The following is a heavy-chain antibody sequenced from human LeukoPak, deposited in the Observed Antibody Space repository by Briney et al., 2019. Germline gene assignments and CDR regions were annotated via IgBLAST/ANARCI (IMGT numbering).Heavy chain of an antibody. CDR1: GYSISSGYY. J-gene: IGHJ4*02. CDR2: IYYSGST. Sequence: SETLSLTCTVSGYSISSGYYWGWIRQPPGKGLEWIGSIYYSGSTYYNPSLKSRVTISVDTSKNQFSLKLSSVTAADTAVYYCARAPRVYGSGSYYRFDYWGQGTLVTVSS. D-gene: IGHD3-10*01. CDR3: ARAPRVYGSGSYYRFDY. V-gene: IGHV4-38-2*02.